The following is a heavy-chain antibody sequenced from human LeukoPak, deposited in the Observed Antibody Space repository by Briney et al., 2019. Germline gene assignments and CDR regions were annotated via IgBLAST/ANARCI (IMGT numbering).Heavy chain of an antibody. Sequence: ASVKVSCKASGYTFTSYGISWVRQAPGQGLEWMGWISAYNGNTNYAQKLQGRVTMTTDTSTSTAYMELRSLRSDDTAVYYCARGGFPVVPADHAPYNWFDPWGQGTLVTVSS. CDR2: ISAYNGNT. J-gene: IGHJ5*02. CDR1: GYTFTSYG. V-gene: IGHV1-18*01. CDR3: ARGGFPVVPADHAPYNWFDP. D-gene: IGHD2-2*01.